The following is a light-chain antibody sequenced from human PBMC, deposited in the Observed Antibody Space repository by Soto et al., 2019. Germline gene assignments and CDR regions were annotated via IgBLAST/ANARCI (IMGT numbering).Light chain of an antibody. J-gene: IGLJ1*01. CDR3: SSYAISSAYV. CDR1: SSDIGAYNY. CDR2: DVN. V-gene: IGLV2-14*01. Sequence: QSVLTQPASVSGSPGQSITTSCTGTSSDIGAYNYVSWYQQHPGKAPKLLIYDVNYRPSGVSNRLSGSKSGNTASLTISGLQAEDEADYYCSSYAISSAYVFGTGTKVTVL.